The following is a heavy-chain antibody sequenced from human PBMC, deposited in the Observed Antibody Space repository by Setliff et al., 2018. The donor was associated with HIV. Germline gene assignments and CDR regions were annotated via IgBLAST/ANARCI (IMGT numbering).Heavy chain of an antibody. CDR3: AREGDGIDF. J-gene: IGHJ4*02. CDR2: VHYTGNT. Sequence: ASETLSLTCTVSGGSITSSTYYWGWIRQPPGKGLEWIGTVHYTGNTYHNPSLKSRVTISVEVSKNQISLKLTAVTAADSAVYYCAREGDGIDFWGQGTLVTSPQ. CDR1: GGSITSSTYY. D-gene: IGHD2-21*02. V-gene: IGHV4-39*02.